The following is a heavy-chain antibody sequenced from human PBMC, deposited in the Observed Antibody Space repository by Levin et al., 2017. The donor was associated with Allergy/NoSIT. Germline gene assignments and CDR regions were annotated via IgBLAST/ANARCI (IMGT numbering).Heavy chain of an antibody. CDR1: GFSLSTSGVG. CDR2: IYWDDDK. V-gene: IGHV2-5*02. J-gene: IGHJ4*02. D-gene: IGHD3-10*01. Sequence: QTLSLTCTFSGFSLSTSGVGVGWIRQPPGKALEWLALIYWDDDKRYSPSLKSRLTITKDTSKNQVVLTMTNMDPVDTATYYCAHRARAPDGAGSYPYWGQGTLVTVSS. CDR3: AHRARAPDGAGSYPY.